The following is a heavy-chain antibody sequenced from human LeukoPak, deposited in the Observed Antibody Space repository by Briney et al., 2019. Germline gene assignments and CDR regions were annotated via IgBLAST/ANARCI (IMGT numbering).Heavy chain of an antibody. Sequence: SETLSLTCTVSGDSISSYYWSWIRQSPGKGLEWIGYIYYSGSTNYNPSLKSRVTISVDTSKNQFSLKLSSVTTADTAVYYCARLHRGEEAFDNWGQGTMVTVSS. CDR3: ARLHRGEEAFDN. V-gene: IGHV4-59*01. J-gene: IGHJ3*02. CDR1: GDSISSYY. CDR2: IYYSGST.